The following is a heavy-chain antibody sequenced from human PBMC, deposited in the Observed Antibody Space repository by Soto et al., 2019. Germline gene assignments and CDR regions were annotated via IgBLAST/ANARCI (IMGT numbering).Heavy chain of an antibody. D-gene: IGHD3-10*01. J-gene: IGHJ6*02. Sequence: GGSLRLSCAGSGFTFSSDSMNWVRQAPGKGLEWVSSISSSGDDIHYADSVKGRFTISRDNAKNSLYLQMNSLRAEDTAVYYCARDRVVLWFGELLYPHGMDVWGQGTTVTVSS. CDR3: ARDRVVLWFGELLYPHGMDV. V-gene: IGHV3-21*01. CDR1: GFTFSSDS. CDR2: ISSSGDDI.